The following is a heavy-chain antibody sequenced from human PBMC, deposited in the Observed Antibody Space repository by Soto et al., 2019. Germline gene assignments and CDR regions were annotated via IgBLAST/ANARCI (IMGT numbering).Heavy chain of an antibody. CDR1: GFTFSTYA. V-gene: IGHV3-23*01. J-gene: IGHJ4*02. D-gene: IGHD6-19*01. CDR2: ISGSGDST. Sequence: EVQLLESGGGLVQPGGSLRLSCAASGFTFSTYAMNWVRQPPGKWLEWVSGISGSGDSTYYADSVKGRFTVSRDNSKNALYLQMNSLRAEDTAVFYCAKERSSGWSFDYWGQGNLVTVSS. CDR3: AKERSSGWSFDY.